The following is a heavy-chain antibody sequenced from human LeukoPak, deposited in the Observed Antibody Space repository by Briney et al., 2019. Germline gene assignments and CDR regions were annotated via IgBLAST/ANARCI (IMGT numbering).Heavy chain of an antibody. V-gene: IGHV1-2*02. J-gene: IGHJ4*02. D-gene: IGHD1-1*01. CDR1: GYTFTSYD. Sequence: ASVKVSCKASGYTFTSYDINWVRQATGQGLEWMGWINPNSGGTNYAQKFQGRVTMTRDTSISTAYMELSRLRSDDTAVYYCAREFHPELERGLRKFDYWGQGTLVTVSS. CDR3: AREFHPELERGLRKFDY. CDR2: INPNSGGT.